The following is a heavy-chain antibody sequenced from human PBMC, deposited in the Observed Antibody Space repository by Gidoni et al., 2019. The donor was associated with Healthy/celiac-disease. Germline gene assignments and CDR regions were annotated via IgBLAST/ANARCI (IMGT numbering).Heavy chain of an antibody. CDR1: GGSFSGYY. V-gene: IGHV4-34*01. Sequence: QVQLQQWGAGLLKPSETLSLTCAVYGGSFSGYYWSWIRQRPGKGLEWIGEINHNGSTNYNPSLKSRVTISVDTSKNQFSLKLSSVTAADTAVYYCARLPGDYDILTGYSYWGQGTLVTVSS. J-gene: IGHJ4*02. CDR3: ARLPGDYDILTGYSY. D-gene: IGHD3-9*01. CDR2: INHNGST.